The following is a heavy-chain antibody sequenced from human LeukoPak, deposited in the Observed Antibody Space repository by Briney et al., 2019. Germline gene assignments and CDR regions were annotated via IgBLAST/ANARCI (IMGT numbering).Heavy chain of an antibody. J-gene: IGHJ6*03. Sequence: PGGSLRLSCAASGFTFSSYSMNWVRQAPGKGLEGVSSISSSSSYIYYADSVKGRFTISRDNAKNSLYLQMNSLRAEDTAVYYCARDHSDSGTYYYYMDVWGKGTTVTVSS. CDR3: ARDHSDSGTYYYYMDV. CDR2: ISSSSSYI. CDR1: GFTFSSYS. D-gene: IGHD1-26*01. V-gene: IGHV3-21*01.